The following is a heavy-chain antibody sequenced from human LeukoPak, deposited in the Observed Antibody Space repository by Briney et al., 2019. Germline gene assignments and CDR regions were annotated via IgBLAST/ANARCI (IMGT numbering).Heavy chain of an antibody. CDR2: IYYSGST. Sequence: SETLSLTCTVSGGSISSYYWSWIRQPPGKGLEWIGYIYYSGSTNYNPSLKSRVTISVDTSKNQFSLKLSSVTAADTAVYYCARDQPGPYYYDSSGPDYWGQGTLVTVSS. D-gene: IGHD3-22*01. V-gene: IGHV4-59*12. CDR1: GGSISSYY. J-gene: IGHJ4*02. CDR3: ARDQPGPYYYDSSGPDY.